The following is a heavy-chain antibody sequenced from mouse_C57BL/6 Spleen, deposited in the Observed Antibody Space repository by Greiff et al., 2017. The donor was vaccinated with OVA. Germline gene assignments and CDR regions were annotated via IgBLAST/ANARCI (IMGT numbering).Heavy chain of an antibody. J-gene: IGHJ3*01. D-gene: IGHD2-4*01. Sequence: QVQLQQPGAELVRPGSSVKLSCKASGYTFTSYWMDWVKQRPGQGLEWIGNIYPSDSENHYNQKFKDKATLTVDISSSTAYMHLSSLTSEDSAVYYCARRGYYDYDGGFAYWGQGTLVTVSA. CDR1: GYTFTSYW. CDR3: ARRGYYDYDGGFAY. V-gene: IGHV1-61*01. CDR2: IYPSDSEN.